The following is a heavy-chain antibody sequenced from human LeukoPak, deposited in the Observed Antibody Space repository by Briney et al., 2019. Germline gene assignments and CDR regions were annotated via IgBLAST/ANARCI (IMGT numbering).Heavy chain of an antibody. CDR2: IYYSGST. CDR3: ARAESNYFDC. J-gene: IGHJ4*02. Sequence: PSQTLSLTCTVPGGSISSGAYYWSWIRQHPGKGLEWIGYIYYSGSTYYNPSLKSRVAISLDTSKNQFSLKLSSVTAADTAVYYCARAESNYFDCWGQGTLVTVSS. CDR1: GGSISSGAYY. V-gene: IGHV4-31*03. D-gene: IGHD3-10*01.